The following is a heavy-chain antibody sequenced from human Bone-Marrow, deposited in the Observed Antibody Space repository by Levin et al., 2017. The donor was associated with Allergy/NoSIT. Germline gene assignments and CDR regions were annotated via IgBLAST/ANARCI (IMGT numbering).Heavy chain of an antibody. D-gene: IGHD3-22*01. V-gene: IGHV1-69*13. CDR3: ARVSGPYDASGSFDY. J-gene: IGHJ4*02. CDR2: IVPYLATP. CDR1: GGLFISNS. Sequence: ASVKVSCKASGGLFISNSISWLRQAPGQRLEWMGGIVPYLATPDYAQKFQDRLTVTADESTRAGYMELSSLRPEDTAVYYCARVSGPYDASGSFDYWGQGTLVTVSS.